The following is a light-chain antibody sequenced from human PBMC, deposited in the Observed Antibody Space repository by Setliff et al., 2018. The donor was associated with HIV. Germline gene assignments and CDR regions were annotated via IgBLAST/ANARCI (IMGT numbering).Light chain of an antibody. CDR2: EVS. CDR1: SSDVGGYNY. V-gene: IGLV2-14*01. CDR3: SSYTSSSPLYV. Sequence: QSALTQPASVSGSPGQSITISCTGTSSDVGGYNYVSWYQQQPGKAPKLMIYEVSNRPSGVSDRFSGSKSGNTASLTISGLQTEDEADYFCSSYTSSSPLYVFGTGTKVTVL. J-gene: IGLJ1*01.